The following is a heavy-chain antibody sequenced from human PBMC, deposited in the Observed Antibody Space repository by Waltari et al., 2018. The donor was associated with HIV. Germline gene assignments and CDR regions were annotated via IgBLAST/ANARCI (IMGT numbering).Heavy chain of an antibody. V-gene: IGHV3-48*01. CDR1: GFTFDSSS. CDR3: VRNIEY. J-gene: IGHJ4*02. CDR2: ISNNGDNM. Sequence: EVQLVESGGGLVQPGGSLRLSWAGSGFTFDSSSMNWVRQAPGKGLEWISYISNNGDNMFYADSVKGRFSISRDNGKSSLYLHMNSLRAEDTAMYYCVRNIEYWGQGTLVTVSS.